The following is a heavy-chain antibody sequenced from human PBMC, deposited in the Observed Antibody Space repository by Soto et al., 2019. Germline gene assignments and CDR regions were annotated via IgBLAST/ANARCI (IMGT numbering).Heavy chain of an antibody. J-gene: IGHJ6*02. CDR3: AKDNGGSYYNYYYYYGMDV. CDR2: ISDSGATT. CDR1: GFTFRKYA. V-gene: IGHV3-23*01. Sequence: GGSLRLSCAASGFTFRKYAMNWVRQAPGKGLEWVSSISDSGATTYYTDSVKGRFTISRDNSKNTLYLQMNSLRAEDTAVYYCAKDNGGSYYNYYYYYGMDVWGQGTTVTVSS. D-gene: IGHD1-26*01.